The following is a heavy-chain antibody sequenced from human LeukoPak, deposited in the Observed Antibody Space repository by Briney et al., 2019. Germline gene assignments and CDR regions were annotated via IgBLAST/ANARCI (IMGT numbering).Heavy chain of an antibody. CDR3: TPVMVEDRGF. CDR1: GFTFSDYW. Sequence: GGSLRLSCEASGFTFSDYWMSWVRQAPGKGPEWVGRIKSNNDGGTTDYASPVEGRFIISRDDSKNTIYLQMNRLIIDDTAIYYCTPVMVEDRGFWGQGTLVTVSS. V-gene: IGHV3-15*01. CDR2: IKSNNDGGTT. J-gene: IGHJ4*02. D-gene: IGHD2-21*01.